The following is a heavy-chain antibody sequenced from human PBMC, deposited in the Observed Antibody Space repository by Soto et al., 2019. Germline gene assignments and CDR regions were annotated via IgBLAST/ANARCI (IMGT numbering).Heavy chain of an antibody. CDR2: IYYSGST. Sequence: PSETLSLTCTVSGDSISTTSYYWGWIRQPPGKGLEWIGSIYYSGSTYYNPSLKSRVTMSIDTSKNKFSLNLTSVTAADTALYYCARQVGTMKVVVITVFDYGGQGTMVTVYS. CDR3: ARQVGTMKVVVITVFDY. CDR1: GDSISTTSYY. D-gene: IGHD3-22*01. V-gene: IGHV4-39*01. J-gene: IGHJ4*02.